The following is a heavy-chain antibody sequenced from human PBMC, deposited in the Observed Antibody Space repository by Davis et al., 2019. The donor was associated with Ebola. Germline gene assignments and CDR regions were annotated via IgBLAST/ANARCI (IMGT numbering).Heavy chain of an antibody. CDR3: VKIDDFWSASYTGSAD. V-gene: IGHV3-53*01. Sequence: GESLKISCAASGLTVSANYMTWVRQAPGKGLEWVSGISNSGVSTYYADSVRGRFTISRDNSKNTLYLQMSSLRAEDRAVYYCVKIDDFWSASYTGSADWGQGTLVTVAS. D-gene: IGHD3-3*01. CDR1: GLTVSANY. J-gene: IGHJ4*02. CDR2: ISNSGVST.